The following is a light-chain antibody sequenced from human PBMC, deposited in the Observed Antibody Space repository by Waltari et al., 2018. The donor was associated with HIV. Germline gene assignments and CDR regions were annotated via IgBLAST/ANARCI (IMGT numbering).Light chain of an antibody. Sequence: QSALTQPPSASGSPGQSVTIPSPGISRDPPASNYVSWYQQHPGKAPKLIIYEVNKRPSGVPDRFSGSKSGNTASLTVSGLQAEDEAEYYCNSYGGNINFTFGGGTKLTVL. CDR3: NSYGGNINFT. J-gene: IGLJ2*01. CDR1: SRDPPASNY. V-gene: IGLV2-8*01. CDR2: EVN.